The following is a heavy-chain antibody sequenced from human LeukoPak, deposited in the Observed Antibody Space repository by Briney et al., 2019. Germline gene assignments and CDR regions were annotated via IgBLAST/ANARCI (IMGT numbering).Heavy chain of an antibody. D-gene: IGHD3-10*01. CDR2: IKHDGSQK. J-gene: IGHJ4*02. CDR3: ARDGFVWASGAGYGWFDY. CDR1: GFTVSSYW. Sequence: PGGSLRLSCAASGFTVSSYWMSWVRQAPGKGLEWVANIKHDGSQKYYVDSVKGRFTISRDNAKNSLYLQLNSLRAEDTAVYYCARDGFVWASGAGYGWFDYWGQGTLVTVSS. V-gene: IGHV3-7*05.